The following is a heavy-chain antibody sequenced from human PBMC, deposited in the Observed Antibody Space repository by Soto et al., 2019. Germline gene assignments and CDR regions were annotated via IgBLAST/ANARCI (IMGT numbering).Heavy chain of an antibody. CDR3: ARDVGPVTIFGEALSGYFDF. V-gene: IGHV3-7*03. J-gene: IGHJ4*02. CDR1: GFSFGSYW. Sequence: GSLRLYCAVSGFSFGSYWMSWVRQAPGKGLEWLASIKDDGSERYYLDSVKGRFTISRDNAKDSLSLQMNSLRGEDTAFYYCARDVGPVTIFGEALSGYFDFWGQGTLVTVSS. CDR2: IKDDGSER. D-gene: IGHD3-3*01.